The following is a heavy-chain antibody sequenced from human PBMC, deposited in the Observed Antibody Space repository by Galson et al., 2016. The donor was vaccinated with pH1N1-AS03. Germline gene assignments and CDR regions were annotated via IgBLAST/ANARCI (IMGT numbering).Heavy chain of an antibody. D-gene: IGHD2/OR15-2a*01. V-gene: IGHV1-8*02. Sequence: SVKVSCKASGYLFTSYDINWVRQATGQGLEWMGWMSPASGNTGYAQKFQGRVNMTRDTSISTAYMELSSLTSDDTAVYFCARGIYGGTEYYNWFDPWGPGTQVTVSS. CDR2: MSPASGNT. J-gene: IGHJ5*02. CDR1: GYLFTSYD. CDR3: ARGIYGGTEYYNWFDP.